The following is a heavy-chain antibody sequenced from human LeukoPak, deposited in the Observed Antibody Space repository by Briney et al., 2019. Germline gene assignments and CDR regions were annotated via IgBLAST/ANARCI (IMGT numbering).Heavy chain of an antibody. Sequence: SETLSLTCTVSGASTSAYFWSWIRQPPGKGLEWIGYSYSGGNANYNPSLKSRVTISIDTSENQFSLRLTSVTAADTAVYFCAHSKRGGGYYINAFAVWGQGALVTISS. J-gene: IGHJ3*01. CDR2: SYSGGNA. CDR1: GASTSAYF. CDR3: AHSKRGGGYYINAFAV. V-gene: IGHV4-59*01. D-gene: IGHD1-26*01.